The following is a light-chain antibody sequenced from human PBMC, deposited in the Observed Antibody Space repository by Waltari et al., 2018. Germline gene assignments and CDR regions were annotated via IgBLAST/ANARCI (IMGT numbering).Light chain of an antibody. CDR3: AAWDDTLNGCV. Sequence: QSVLTQPPSVSEVPRQRVTISCSGSSFNIGNNFVNWYQVLPQKAPKLLIYDDVPRPSVVSGRFSGAKSGTSASLAISVLQSEDEADYYCAAWDDTLNGCVFGGGTRLTVL. V-gene: IGLV1-36*01. J-gene: IGLJ3*02. CDR2: DDV. CDR1: SFNIGNNF.